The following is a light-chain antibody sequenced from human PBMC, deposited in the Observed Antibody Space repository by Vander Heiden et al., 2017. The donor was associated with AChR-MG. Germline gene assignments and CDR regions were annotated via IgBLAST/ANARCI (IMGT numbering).Light chain of an antibody. CDR3: QQRSNWLWT. CDR1: QRVSSY. V-gene: IGKV3-11*01. Sequence: EIVLTQSPATLSLSPGERATLSCRARQRVSSYLAWYQQKPGQAPRLLIYDASNRATGIPARFSGSGSGTDFTLTISSLEPEDFAVYYCQQRSNWLWTFGQGTKVEIK. CDR2: DAS. J-gene: IGKJ1*01.